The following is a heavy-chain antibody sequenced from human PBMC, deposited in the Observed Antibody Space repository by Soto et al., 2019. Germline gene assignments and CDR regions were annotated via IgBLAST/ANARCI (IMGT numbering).Heavy chain of an antibody. J-gene: IGHJ4*02. CDR3: ARDSDSSGYYSPLGY. V-gene: IGHV4-4*02. D-gene: IGHD3-22*01. CDR1: GGSISSSNW. CDR2: IYHSGST. Sequence: SETLSLTCAVSGGSISSSNWWSWVRQPPGKGLEWIGEIYHSGSTNYNPSLKRRVTISVDKSKNQFSLKLSSVTAADTAVYYCARDSDSSGYYSPLGYWGQGTLVTVSS.